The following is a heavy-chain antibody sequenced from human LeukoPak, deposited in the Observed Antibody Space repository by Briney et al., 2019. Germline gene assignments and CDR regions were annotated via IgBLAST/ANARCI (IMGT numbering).Heavy chain of an antibody. Sequence: PGGSLRLSCAASGFTFSTYWIHWVRQAPGEGLVWVSRINSDGSSTNYADSVKGRFTISRDNAKNTLYLQMNSLRVEDTALYYCATLEGSGWPDYWGQGTLVTVSS. V-gene: IGHV3-74*01. CDR1: GFTFSTYW. J-gene: IGHJ4*02. CDR2: INSDGSST. D-gene: IGHD6-19*01. CDR3: ATLEGSGWPDY.